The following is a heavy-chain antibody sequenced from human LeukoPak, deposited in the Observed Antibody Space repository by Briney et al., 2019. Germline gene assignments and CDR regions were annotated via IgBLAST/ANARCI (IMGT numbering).Heavy chain of an antibody. Sequence: GESLKISCKGSGYTFTGYYMHWVRQAPGQGLEWMGWINPNSGGTNYAQKFQGWVTMTRDTSISTAYMELSRLRSDDTAVYYCATSSWFGQGNSGYFDYWGQGTLVTVSS. V-gene: IGHV1-2*04. J-gene: IGHJ4*02. CDR3: ATSSWFGQGNSGYFDY. CDR2: INPNSGGT. D-gene: IGHD6-13*01. CDR1: GYTFTGYY.